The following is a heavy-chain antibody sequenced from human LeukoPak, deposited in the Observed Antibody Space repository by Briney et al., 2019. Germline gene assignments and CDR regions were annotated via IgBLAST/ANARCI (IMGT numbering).Heavy chain of an antibody. J-gene: IGHJ4*02. CDR2: MNPNSGNT. V-gene: IGHV1-8*01. D-gene: IGHD6-13*01. CDR3: ARAAPRSSSIETYYFDY. Sequence: XXXRXXTXXXLEWMGXMNPNSGNTGYAQKFQGRVTMTRNTSISTAYMELSSLRSEDTAVYYCARAAPRSSSIETYYFDYWGQGTLVTVSS.